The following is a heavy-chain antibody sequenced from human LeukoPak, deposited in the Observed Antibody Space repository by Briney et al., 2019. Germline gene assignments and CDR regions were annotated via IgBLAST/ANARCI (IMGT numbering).Heavy chain of an antibody. CDR2: ISSSNNFR. V-gene: IGHV3-11*05. D-gene: IGHD3-10*01. J-gene: IGHJ4*02. CDR1: GFTFSEYY. Sequence: PGGSLRLSCAASGFTFSEYYISWIRQAPGKGLEWVSYISSSNNFRNYADSVKGRFTISRDNAKNSLYLQMNSLRAEDTAVYYCARGMIRGVMHDYWGQGTLVTVSS. CDR3: ARGMIRGVMHDY.